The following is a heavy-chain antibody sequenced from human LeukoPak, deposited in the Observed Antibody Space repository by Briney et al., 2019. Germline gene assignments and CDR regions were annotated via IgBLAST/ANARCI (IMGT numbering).Heavy chain of an antibody. V-gene: IGHV3-30-3*01. Sequence: GGSLRLSCAASGFTFSSYAMHWVRQAPGKGLEWVAVISYDGSNKYYADSVKGRFTTSRDNSKNTLYLQMNSLRAEDTAVYYCARGGFDPWGQGTLVTVSS. CDR2: ISYDGSNK. D-gene: IGHD3-16*01. CDR3: ARGGFDP. CDR1: GFTFSSYA. J-gene: IGHJ5*02.